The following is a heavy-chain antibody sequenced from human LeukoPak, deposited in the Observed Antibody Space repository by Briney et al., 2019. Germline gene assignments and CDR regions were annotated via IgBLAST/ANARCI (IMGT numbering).Heavy chain of an antibody. CDR2: INPSGGST. Sequence: ASVKVSCKASGYTFTSYYMHWVRQAPGQGLEWMGTINPSGGSTSYAQKFQGRVTMTRDTSTSTVYMELSSLRSEDTAVYYCARGGGFSYYYDSSGSAAFGYWGQGTLVTVSS. CDR3: ARGGGFSYYYDSSGSAAFGY. V-gene: IGHV1-46*01. CDR1: GYTFTSYY. J-gene: IGHJ4*02. D-gene: IGHD3-22*01.